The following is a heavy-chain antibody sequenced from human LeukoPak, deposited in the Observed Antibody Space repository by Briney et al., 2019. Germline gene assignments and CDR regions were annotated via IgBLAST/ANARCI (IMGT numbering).Heavy chain of an antibody. Sequence: SETLSLTCAVYGGSFSGYYWSWIRQPPGKGLEWIGEINHSGSTNYNPSLKSRVTISVDTSKNQFSLKLSSVTAADTAVYYCARDGGYSYGYSDYWGQGTLVTVSS. CDR3: ARDGGYSYGYSDY. CDR1: GGSFSGYY. D-gene: IGHD5-18*01. V-gene: IGHV4-34*01. CDR2: INHSGST. J-gene: IGHJ4*02.